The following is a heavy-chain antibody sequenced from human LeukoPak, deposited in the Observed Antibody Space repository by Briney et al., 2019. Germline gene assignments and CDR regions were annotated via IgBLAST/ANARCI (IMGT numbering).Heavy chain of an antibody. CDR3: AREVATIWDYSDY. V-gene: IGHV3-11*04. Sequence: GGSLRLSCAASGFTFSDYYMSWIRQAPGKGLEWVSYISSSGSTIYYADSVKGRFTISRDNSKNTLYLQMNSLRAEDTAVYYCAREVATIWDYSDYWGQGTLVTVSS. J-gene: IGHJ4*02. CDR1: GFTFSDYY. D-gene: IGHD5-12*01. CDR2: ISSSGSTI.